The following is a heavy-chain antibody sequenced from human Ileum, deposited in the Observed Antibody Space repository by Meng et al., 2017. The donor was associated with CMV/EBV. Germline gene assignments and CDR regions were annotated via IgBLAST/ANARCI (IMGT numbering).Heavy chain of an antibody. CDR3: VCSEIGHHSVFDY. CDR1: GDSISSFY. D-gene: IGHD2-15*01. CDR2: INTSGDN. Sequence: VHLRESGPGLVKPSETLSLTCCSSGDSISSFYWSWVRQPAGKGLEYIGRINTSGDNKHNPSLKSRLTTSTDTSKNQFSLRLSSVTAADTAVYYCVCSEIGHHSVFDYWGQGILVTVSS. J-gene: IGHJ4*02. V-gene: IGHV4-4*07.